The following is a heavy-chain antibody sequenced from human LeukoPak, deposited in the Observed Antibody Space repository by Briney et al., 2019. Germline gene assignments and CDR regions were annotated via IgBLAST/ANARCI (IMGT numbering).Heavy chain of an antibody. CDR2: VSGTGDTT. CDR1: GFTFSSYA. Sequence: GGSLRLSCAASGFTFSSYAMSWVRQAPGKGLEWVSDVSGTGDTTYYADFVKGRFTISRDNSRNTLYLQMNSPRAEDTAVYYCAKAAGAWLFYFDHWGQGTLVTVSS. V-gene: IGHV3-23*01. CDR3: AKAAGAWLFYFDH. D-gene: IGHD4-17*01. J-gene: IGHJ4*02.